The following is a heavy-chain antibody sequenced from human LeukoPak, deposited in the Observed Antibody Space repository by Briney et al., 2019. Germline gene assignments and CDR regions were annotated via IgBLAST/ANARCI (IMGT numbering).Heavy chain of an antibody. CDR1: GYTFTGYY. CDR3: ARVDLYYDSSGYSQAANDY. D-gene: IGHD3-22*01. V-gene: IGHV1-2*02. CDR2: INPNSGGT. J-gene: IGHJ4*02. Sequence: ASVKVSCKASGYTFTGYYMHWVRQAPGQGLEWMGWINPNSGGTNYAQKFQGRVTMTRDTSISTAYMEPSRLRSDDTAVYYCARVDLYYDSSGYSQAANDYWGQGTLVTVSS.